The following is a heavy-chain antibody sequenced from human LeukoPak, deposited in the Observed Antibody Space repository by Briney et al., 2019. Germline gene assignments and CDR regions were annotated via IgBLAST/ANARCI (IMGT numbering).Heavy chain of an antibody. CDR1: GFTFSSYS. V-gene: IGHV3-48*01. CDR3: AKVRDYVWGSYAFDI. Sequence: GGSLRLSCAASGFTFSSYSMNWVRQAPGKGLEWVSYISSSSSTIYYADSVKGRFTISRDNAKNSLYLQMNSLRAEDTAVYYCAKVRDYVWGSYAFDIWGQGTMVTVSS. J-gene: IGHJ3*02. D-gene: IGHD3-16*01. CDR2: ISSSSSTI.